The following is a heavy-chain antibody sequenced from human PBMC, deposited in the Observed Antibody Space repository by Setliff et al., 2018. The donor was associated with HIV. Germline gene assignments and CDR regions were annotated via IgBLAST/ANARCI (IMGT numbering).Heavy chain of an antibody. Sequence: PSETLSLTCTVFGGSISTYYWSWIRQPPGKGLEWIGYIYYSGSSIYNPSLKSRVTISVDTSKNQFSLKLRSVTAADTAVYYCARHGHFYDSSSSDAFDIWGHGTMVTVSS. CDR1: GGSISTYY. V-gene: IGHV4-59*08. CDR3: ARHGHFYDSSSSDAFDI. CDR2: IYYSGSS. D-gene: IGHD3-22*01. J-gene: IGHJ3*02.